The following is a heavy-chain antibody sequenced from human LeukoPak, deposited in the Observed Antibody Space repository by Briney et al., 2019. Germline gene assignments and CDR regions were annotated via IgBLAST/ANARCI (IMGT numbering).Heavy chain of an antibody. D-gene: IGHD2-21*02. CDR2: INPNSGGT. CDR1: GYTFTGYY. V-gene: IGHV1-2*02. J-gene: IGHJ6*02. CDR3: ARDLASREMTFFSPLYYYYYGMDV. Sequence: ASVKVSCKASGYTFTGYYMHWVRQAPGQGLEWMGWINPNSGGTNYAQKFQGRVTMTRDTSTSTVYMELSSLRSEDTAVYYCARDLASREMTFFSPLYYYYYGMDVWGQGTTVTVSS.